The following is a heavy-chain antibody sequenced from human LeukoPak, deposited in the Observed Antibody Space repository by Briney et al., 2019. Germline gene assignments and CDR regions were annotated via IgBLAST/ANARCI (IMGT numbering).Heavy chain of an antibody. J-gene: IGHJ3*01. CDR3: ARSGSRPSGGAFDL. Sequence: PSETLSLTCTASGDSIHPYYWSWLRQPPGKGLQWIAYLYYSGSNNFNPSLQSRVTISVDTSKNQFSLHLSSATAAHTAVYYCARSGSRPSGGAFDLWGQGTMVTVSS. V-gene: IGHV4-59*08. CDR1: GDSIHPYY. D-gene: IGHD1-26*01. CDR2: LYYSGSN.